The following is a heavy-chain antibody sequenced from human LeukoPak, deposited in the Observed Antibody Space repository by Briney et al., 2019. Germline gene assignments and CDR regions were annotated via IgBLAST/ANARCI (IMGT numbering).Heavy chain of an antibody. D-gene: IGHD6-6*01. CDR1: GFTFSSYW. CDR2: IKQDGSEK. Sequence: GGSLRLSCAASGFTFSSYWMSWVRQAPGRGLEWVANIKQDGSEKYYVDSVKGRFTISRDNAKNSLYLQMNSLRAEDTAVYYCARVGEQLGYYYYYYMDVWGKGTTVTVSS. CDR3: ARVGEQLGYYYYYYMDV. J-gene: IGHJ6*03. V-gene: IGHV3-7*01.